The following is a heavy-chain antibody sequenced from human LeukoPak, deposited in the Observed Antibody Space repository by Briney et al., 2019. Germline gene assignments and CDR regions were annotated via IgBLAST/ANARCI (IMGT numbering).Heavy chain of an antibody. Sequence: GGSLRLSCAASGFTFSSYSMNWVRQAPGKGLEWVSSISSSSSYIYYADSVKGRFTISSDNAKNSLYLQMNSLRAEDTAVYYCEVGSGSYSDDAFDIWGQGTMVTVSS. CDR1: GFTFSSYS. J-gene: IGHJ3*02. V-gene: IGHV3-21*01. CDR3: EVGSGSYSDDAFDI. CDR2: ISSSSSYI. D-gene: IGHD3-10*01.